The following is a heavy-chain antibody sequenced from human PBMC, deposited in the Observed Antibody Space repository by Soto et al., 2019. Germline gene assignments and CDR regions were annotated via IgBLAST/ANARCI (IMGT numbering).Heavy chain of an antibody. CDR2: IYYSGTT. J-gene: IGHJ4*02. D-gene: IGHD3-22*01. CDR3: ARHRQYYDTSGYQQRYFDC. CDR1: GGSMSSTPYY. Sequence: LSPTCSVSGGSMSSTPYYWGLIRQPPCKGLEWLGTIYYSGTTSYNPSLKSRFILSVDTSNNQFFLKLRSVTAADTAVYYCARHRQYYDTSGYQQRYFDCRGKG. V-gene: IGHV4-39*01.